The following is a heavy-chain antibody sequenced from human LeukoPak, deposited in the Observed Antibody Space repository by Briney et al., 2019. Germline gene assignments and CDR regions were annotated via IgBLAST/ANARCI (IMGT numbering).Heavy chain of an antibody. CDR2: ITPIFGTA. Sequence: SVKVSCKASGGTFSSYAISWVRQAPGQGLEWMGGITPIFGTANYAQKFQGRVTITADESTSTAYMELSSLRSEDTAVYYCAREFYSSSWLHDAFDIWGQGTMVTVSS. CDR1: GGTFSSYA. D-gene: IGHD6-13*01. V-gene: IGHV1-69*13. J-gene: IGHJ3*02. CDR3: AREFYSSSWLHDAFDI.